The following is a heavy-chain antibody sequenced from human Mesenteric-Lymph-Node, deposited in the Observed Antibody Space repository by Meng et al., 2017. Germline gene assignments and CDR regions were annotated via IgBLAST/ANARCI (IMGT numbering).Heavy chain of an antibody. V-gene: IGHV4-4*02. Sequence: SETLSLTCTVSGGSITNKHWCSWVRQSAEEGLEWMGEMHHDGRTNYNPSFRSRVIMSIDKSKNLFSLDLSSVTAAATAVYYCASTEYVGDSLYDAFDIWGQGTMVTVSS. D-gene: IGHD2-21*02. CDR3: ASTEYVGDSLYDAFDI. CDR2: MHHDGRT. CDR1: GGSITNKHW. J-gene: IGHJ3*02.